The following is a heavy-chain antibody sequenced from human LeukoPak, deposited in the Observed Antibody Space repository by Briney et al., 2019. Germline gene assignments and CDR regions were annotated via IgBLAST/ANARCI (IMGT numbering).Heavy chain of an antibody. CDR2: IKQDGSEK. CDR1: GFTFSSYW. V-gene: IGHV3-7*01. D-gene: IGHD5-24*01. CDR3: ARDAGSRDWLDP. Sequence: GGSLRLSCEASGFTFSSYWMTWVRQAPGKGLEWVANIKQDGSEKYYVDSVKGRFTISRDNAKNSLYLQMDSLGAEDTAAYYCARDAGSRDWLDPWGQGTLVTVSS. J-gene: IGHJ5*02.